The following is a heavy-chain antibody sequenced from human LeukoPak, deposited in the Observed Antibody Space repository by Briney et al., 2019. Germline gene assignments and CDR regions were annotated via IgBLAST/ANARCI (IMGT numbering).Heavy chain of an antibody. V-gene: IGHV3-53*01. Sequence: GGSLGLSCAVSGFTVSGNYMSWVRQTPGKGLEWVSLIYSGDTTLYADSVKGRFTISRDISKNTVYLQMNSLRAEDTAVYYCAKGLPYSGYDYWFDPWGQGTLVTVSS. CDR3: AKGLPYSGYDYWFDP. CDR1: GFTVSGNY. CDR2: IYSGDTT. J-gene: IGHJ5*02. D-gene: IGHD5-12*01.